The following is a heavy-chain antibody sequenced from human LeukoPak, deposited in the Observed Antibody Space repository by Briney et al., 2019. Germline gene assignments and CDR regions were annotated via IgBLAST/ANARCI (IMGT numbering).Heavy chain of an antibody. CDR1: GYPISSGYY. Sequence: MSSETLSLTCTVSGYPISSGYYWGWIRQPPGKGLEWIGRIYHSGSTYYNPSLKSRVTISVDTSKNQFSLKLSSVTAADTAVYYCARVGTTRYYYYYMDVWGKGTTVTVSS. CDR3: ARVGTTRYYYYYMDV. V-gene: IGHV4-38-2*02. D-gene: IGHD4-11*01. J-gene: IGHJ6*03. CDR2: IYHSGST.